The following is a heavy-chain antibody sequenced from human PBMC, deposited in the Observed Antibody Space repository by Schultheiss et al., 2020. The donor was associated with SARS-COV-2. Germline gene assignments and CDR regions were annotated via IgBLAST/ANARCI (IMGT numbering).Heavy chain of an antibody. CDR3: ARGGDTATTYYFDY. J-gene: IGHJ4*02. D-gene: IGHD5-18*01. CDR1: GGTFSRYA. CDR2: IIPIFGTL. V-gene: IGHV1-69*13. Sequence: SVKVSCKASGGTFSRYAINWVRQAPGQGLEWMGGIIPIFGTLNFAQKFQGRVTITADESTSTAYMELSSLRSEDTAVYYCARGGDTATTYYFDYWGQGTLVTVSS.